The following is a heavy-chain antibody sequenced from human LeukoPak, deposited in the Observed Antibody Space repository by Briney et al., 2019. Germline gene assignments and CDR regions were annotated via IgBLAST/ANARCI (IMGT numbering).Heavy chain of an antibody. CDR1: GFTFSSYA. CDR2: ISGSGGST. J-gene: IGHJ4*02. Sequence: KTGGSLRLSCAASGFTFSSYAMSWVRQAPGKGLEWVSAISGSGGSTYYADSVKGRFTISRDNSKNTLYLQMNSLRAEDTAVYYCAKDSLSVDYYGSGVLDYWGQGTLVTVSS. CDR3: AKDSLSVDYYGSGVLDY. V-gene: IGHV3-23*01. D-gene: IGHD3-10*01.